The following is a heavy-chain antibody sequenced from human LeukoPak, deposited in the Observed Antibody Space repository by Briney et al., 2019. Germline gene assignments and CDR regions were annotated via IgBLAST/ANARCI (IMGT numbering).Heavy chain of an antibody. CDR3: ARERNYYDSSGYPDY. D-gene: IGHD3-22*01. V-gene: IGHV3-7*01. CDR1: GFTFSSYW. Sequence: GGSLRLSCAASGFTFSSYWRSWVRQAPGKGLEWVANIKQDGSEKYYVASVKGRFTISRDNAKNSLYLQMNSLRAEDTAVYYCARERNYYDSSGYPDYWGQGTLVTVSS. CDR2: IKQDGSEK. J-gene: IGHJ4*02.